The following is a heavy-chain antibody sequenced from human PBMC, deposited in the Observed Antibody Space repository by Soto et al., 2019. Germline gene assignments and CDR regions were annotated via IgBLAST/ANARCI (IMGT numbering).Heavy chain of an antibody. CDR1: GGTFSSYA. J-gene: IGHJ4*02. CDR3: ARGVNRYNCTSLNS. D-gene: IGHD1-20*01. V-gene: IGHV1-69*13. Sequence: SVKVSCKASGGTFSSYAISWVRQAPGQGLEWMGGIIPIFGTANYAQKFQGRGTITADESTSTAYMELSSLRSEDTGVYDCARGVNRYNCTSLNSWGKEPLVTASP. CDR2: IIPIFGTA.